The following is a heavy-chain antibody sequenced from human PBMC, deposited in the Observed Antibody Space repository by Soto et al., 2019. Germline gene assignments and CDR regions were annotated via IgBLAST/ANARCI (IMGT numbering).Heavy chain of an antibody. V-gene: IGHV3-21*01. CDR2: ISSSSSYI. Sequence: EVQLVESGGGLVKPGGSLRLSCAASGFTFSSYSMNWVRQAPGKGLEWVSSISSSSSYIYYADSVKGRFTISRDNAKNSLYLQMNSLRAEDTAVYYCARVEGTMILYGIDVWGQGTTVTVSS. J-gene: IGHJ6*02. CDR1: GFTFSSYS. CDR3: ARVEGTMILYGIDV. D-gene: IGHD3-22*01.